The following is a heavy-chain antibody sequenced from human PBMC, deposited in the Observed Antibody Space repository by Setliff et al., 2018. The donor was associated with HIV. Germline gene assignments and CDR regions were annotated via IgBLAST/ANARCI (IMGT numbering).Heavy chain of an antibody. J-gene: IGHJ4*02. D-gene: IGHD3-22*01. CDR3: ARSNYYDSSGYLITLFDY. V-gene: IGHV4-59*11. Sequence: SETLSLTCTVSGGSISSHYWSWIRQSPGKGLEWIGYIYYSGSTNYNPSLKSRVTISVDKSKNQFSLKLSSVTAADTAVYYCARSNYYDSSGYLITLFDYWGQGTLVTVSS. CDR2: IYYSGST. CDR1: GGSISSHY.